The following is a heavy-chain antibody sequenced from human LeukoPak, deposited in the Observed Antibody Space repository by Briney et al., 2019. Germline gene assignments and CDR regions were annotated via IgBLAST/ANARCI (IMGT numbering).Heavy chain of an antibody. CDR3: AKRADYGGNSYDY. J-gene: IGHJ4*02. CDR2: ISGSGGST. D-gene: IGHD4-23*01. CDR1: GFSFSSYA. Sequence: GGSLRLSCAASGFSFSSYAMTWVRQAPGKGLEWVSGISGSGGSTYYADSVKGRFTISRDNAKNTLYLQMNSLRAEDTALYYCAKRADYGGNSYDYWGQGTLVTVSS. V-gene: IGHV3-23*01.